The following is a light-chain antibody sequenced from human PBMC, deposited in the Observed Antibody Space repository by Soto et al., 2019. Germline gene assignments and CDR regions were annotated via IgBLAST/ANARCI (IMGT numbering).Light chain of an antibody. CDR3: QQLNSYPPS. Sequence: DIQLTQSPSFLSASVGDRVTITCRASQGISSYLAWYQQKPGKAPKLLIYAASTLQSGVPSRFSGSGSGTEFTLTISSLQPEDFVTYYCQQLNSYPPSFGHGTKVDIK. CDR2: AAS. V-gene: IGKV1-9*01. J-gene: IGKJ3*01. CDR1: QGISSY.